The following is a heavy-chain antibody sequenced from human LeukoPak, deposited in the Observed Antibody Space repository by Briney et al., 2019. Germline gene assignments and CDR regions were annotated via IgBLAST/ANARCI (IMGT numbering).Heavy chain of an antibody. J-gene: IGHJ5*02. CDR1: GDSITYFY. CDR2: FSSSGST. D-gene: IGHD3-22*01. V-gene: IGHV4-4*07. CDR3: ARDRYYYDSSNYYAWFDP. Sequence: PSETLSLTCSVSGDSITYFYWSWIRQAAGKGLEWIGRFSSSGSTDYNASLKSRVTMSVDTSKNQFSLKLSSVTAADTAMYYCARDRYYYDSSNYYAWFDPWGQGTLVTVSS.